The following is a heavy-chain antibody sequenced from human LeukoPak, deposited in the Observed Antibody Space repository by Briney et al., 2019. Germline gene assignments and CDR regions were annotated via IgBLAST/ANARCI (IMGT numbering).Heavy chain of an antibody. CDR2: IYYSGST. D-gene: IGHD3-16*01. V-gene: IGHV4-59*01. CDR3: ATSYYDYDRWDY. Sequence: SETLSLTCTVSGDSISSYYWSWIRQPPGKGLEWIGYIYYSGSTNYNPSLKSRVTIFVDTSKSQFSLVVSSVTAADTAVYYCATSYYDYDRWDYWGQGALVTVSS. CDR1: GDSISSYY. J-gene: IGHJ4*02.